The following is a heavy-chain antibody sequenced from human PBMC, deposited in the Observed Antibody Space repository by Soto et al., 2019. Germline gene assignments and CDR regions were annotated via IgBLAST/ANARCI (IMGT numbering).Heavy chain of an antibody. CDR2: INPSGGST. CDR1: GYTFTSYY. J-gene: IGHJ4*02. V-gene: IGHV1-46*01. Sequence: ASVKVSCKASGYTFTSYYMHWVRQAPGQGLEWMGIINPSGGSTSYAQKFQGRVTMTRDTSTSTVYMELSSLRSGDTAVYYCARVSKEGIAAAGFDYWGQGTLVTVSS. CDR3: ARVSKEGIAAAGFDY. D-gene: IGHD6-13*01.